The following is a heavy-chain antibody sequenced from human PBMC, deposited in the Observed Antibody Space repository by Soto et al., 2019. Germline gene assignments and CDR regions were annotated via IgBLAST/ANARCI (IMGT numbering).Heavy chain of an antibody. CDR2: LYYSGRT. CDR3: ASDARGFGELLSFEY. CDR1: GCSISSGGYY. V-gene: IGHV4-31*03. Sequence: QVQLQESGPGLVKPSQTLSLTCTVSGCSISSGGYYWSLIRQHPGKGLEWIGSLYYSGRTYYNPSHNSRVYISVYTSLNQFSLKERYGAASDTAVYYCASDARGFGELLSFEYWGQGTLVTPAS. D-gene: IGHD3-10*01. J-gene: IGHJ4*02.